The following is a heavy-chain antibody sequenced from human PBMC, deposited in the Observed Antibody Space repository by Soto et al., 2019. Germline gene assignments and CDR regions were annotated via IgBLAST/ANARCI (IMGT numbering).Heavy chain of an antibody. Sequence: QVQLVQSGAEVKKPGSSVKVSCKASGGTFSSYAISWVRQAPGQGLEWMGGIIHIFGTANYAQKFQGRVTITADESTSTAYMELSSLRSEDTAVYYCARVFTYYYDSSGYSDAFDIWGQGTMVTVSS. CDR1: GGTFSSYA. J-gene: IGHJ3*02. CDR2: IIHIFGTA. V-gene: IGHV1-69*01. CDR3: ARVFTYYYDSSGYSDAFDI. D-gene: IGHD3-22*01.